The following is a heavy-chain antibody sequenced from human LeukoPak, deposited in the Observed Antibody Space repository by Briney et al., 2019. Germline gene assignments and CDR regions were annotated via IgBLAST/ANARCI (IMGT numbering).Heavy chain of an antibody. D-gene: IGHD2-21*01. Sequence: GGSLRLSCAASGFTFSSYAMSWVRQAPGKGLELGSAISGSGGSTYYADSVKGRFTISRDNSKNTLYLQMNSLRAEDTAVYYCAKFLPTHIVVANYYFDYWGQGTLVTVSS. CDR3: AKFLPTHIVVANYYFDY. CDR1: GFTFSSYA. J-gene: IGHJ4*02. V-gene: IGHV3-23*01. CDR2: ISGSGGST.